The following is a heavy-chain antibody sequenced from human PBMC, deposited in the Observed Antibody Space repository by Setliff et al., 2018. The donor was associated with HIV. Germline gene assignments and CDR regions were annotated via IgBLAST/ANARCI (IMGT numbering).Heavy chain of an antibody. Sequence: GSLRLSCAASGFSVRSNYMSWVRQAPGKGLEWVSIIYRDGSTYYADSVRGRFTISRDNSKNTLYLQMNSLRAEDTAVYYCARGLPGIAAGWGQGTLVTVSS. V-gene: IGHV3-53*01. D-gene: IGHD6-13*01. CDR2: IYRDGST. CDR3: ARGLPGIAAG. CDR1: GFSVRSNY. J-gene: IGHJ4*02.